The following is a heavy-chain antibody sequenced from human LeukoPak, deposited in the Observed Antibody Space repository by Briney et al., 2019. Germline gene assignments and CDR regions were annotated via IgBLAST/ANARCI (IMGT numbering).Heavy chain of an antibody. V-gene: IGHV3-23*01. D-gene: IGHD3-10*01. CDR2: ISGSGGST. J-gene: IGHJ4*02. Sequence: GGSLRLPCAASGFTFSSYAMSWVRQAPGKGLEWVSAISGSGGSTYYADSVKGRFTISRDNSKNTLYLQMNILRAEDTAVYYCAKDGYDGSGPPDYWGQGTLVTVSS. CDR1: GFTFSSYA. CDR3: AKDGYDGSGPPDY.